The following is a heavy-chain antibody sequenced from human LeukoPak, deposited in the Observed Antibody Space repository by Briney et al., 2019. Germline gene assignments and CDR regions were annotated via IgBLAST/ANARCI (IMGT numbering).Heavy chain of an antibody. CDR3: ARSPTKRVPEDY. D-gene: IGHD2-2*01. CDR1: GFTFSNAW. CDR2: IFHSGST. J-gene: IGHJ4*02. V-gene: IGHV4-4*02. Sequence: PGGSLRLSCAASGFTFSNAWMTWVRQPPGKGLEWIGQIFHSGSTTYSPSLKSRVTISVDKSKNQFSLRLTSVTAADTAVYYCARSPTKRVPEDYWGQGTLVTVSS.